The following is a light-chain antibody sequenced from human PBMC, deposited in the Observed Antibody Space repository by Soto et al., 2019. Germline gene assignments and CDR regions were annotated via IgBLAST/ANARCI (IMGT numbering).Light chain of an antibody. J-gene: IGKJ1*01. Sequence: VMTQSPGTLSVSLGERATLSCRASQSVSSNLAWYQQKPGQAPRLLIYDASNRATGIPARFSGSGSGTDFTLTISSLEPEDFAVYYCQQRSNWPWTFGQGTKVDIK. V-gene: IGKV3-11*01. CDR2: DAS. CDR1: QSVSSN. CDR3: QQRSNWPWT.